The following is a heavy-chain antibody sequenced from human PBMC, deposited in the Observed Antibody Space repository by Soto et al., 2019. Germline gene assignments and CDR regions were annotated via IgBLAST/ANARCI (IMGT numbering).Heavy chain of an antibody. CDR3: ARVFDRLRVGAPDYGMDV. J-gene: IGHJ6*02. CDR1: ACSISMGYYY. Sequence: SETLSLTCTLSACSISMGYYYWRWIRQPPWKCLEWIGYIYYSGSTYYNPYIKSRVTISVDTSKNQFSLKLSSVTAADTAVYYCARVFDRLRVGAPDYGMDVWGQGTTVTVSS. CDR2: IYYSGST. V-gene: IGHV4-30-4*01. D-gene: IGHD3-10*01.